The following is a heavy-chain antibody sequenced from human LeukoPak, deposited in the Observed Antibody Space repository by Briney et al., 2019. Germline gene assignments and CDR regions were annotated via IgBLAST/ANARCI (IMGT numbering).Heavy chain of an antibody. D-gene: IGHD5-18*01. CDR2: IWYDGSNK. CDR1: GFTFSSYG. Sequence: GGSLRLSCAASGFTFSSYGMHWVRQAPGKGLEWVAVIWYDGSNKYYADSVKGRFTISRDNSKNTLYLQMNSLRAEDTAVYYCARDPRLWANDAFDTWGQGTMITVSS. CDR3: ARDPRLWANDAFDT. J-gene: IGHJ3*02. V-gene: IGHV3-33*01.